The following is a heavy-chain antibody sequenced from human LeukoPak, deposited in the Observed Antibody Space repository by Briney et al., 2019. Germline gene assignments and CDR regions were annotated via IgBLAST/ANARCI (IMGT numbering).Heavy chain of an antibody. Sequence: SETLSLTCSVSGGSISSGTYYWSWIRQPAGKGLEWIGPIYTSGSTNYNPSLKSRVSISVDTSKKQFSLKLTSVTAADTAVYYCAREAPRYKRNDVGNSWVLDYWGQGTLVTVSS. CDR1: GGSISSGTYY. CDR3: AREAPRYKRNDVGNSWVLDY. D-gene: IGHD1-1*01. V-gene: IGHV4-61*02. J-gene: IGHJ4*02. CDR2: IYTSGST.